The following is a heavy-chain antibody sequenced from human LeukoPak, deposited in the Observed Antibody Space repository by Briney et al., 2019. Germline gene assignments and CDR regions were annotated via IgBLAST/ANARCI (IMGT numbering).Heavy chain of an antibody. D-gene: IGHD3-10*01. V-gene: IGHV4-39*01. CDR1: GGSISSYH. CDR3: AREYGSGNFDY. CDR2: IYYSGST. Sequence: SETLSLTCTVSGGSISSYHWGWIRQPPGKGLEWIGSIYYSGSTYYNPSLKSRVTISVDTSKNQFSLKLRSVTAADTAVYYCAREYGSGNFDYWGQGTLVTVSS. J-gene: IGHJ4*02.